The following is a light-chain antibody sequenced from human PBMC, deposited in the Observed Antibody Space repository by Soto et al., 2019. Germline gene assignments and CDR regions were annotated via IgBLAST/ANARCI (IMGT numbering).Light chain of an antibody. CDR2: KAS. CDR3: QQYNSYWT. CDR1: QSISSS. J-gene: IGKJ1*01. V-gene: IGKV1-5*03. Sequence: DIQMTQSPSTLSASVGDRVTITCRASQSISSSLAWYQQKPGKAPKLLIYKASSLESGVPSRFSGSGSRTEFIPTISLVPPDDVTTYYRQQYNSYWTFGQGTKVEIK.